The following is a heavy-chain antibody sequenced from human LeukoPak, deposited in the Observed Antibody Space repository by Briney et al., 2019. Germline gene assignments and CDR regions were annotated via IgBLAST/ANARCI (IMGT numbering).Heavy chain of an antibody. CDR1: GSSMTTHS. CDR3: ARDNWGSLDY. V-gene: IGHV4-59*11. D-gene: IGHD7-27*01. Sequence: PSETLSLTCTVSGSSMTTHSWGWIRQPPGKGLEWIGYNTDRGNINFNPALKSRVTISVDTSKSQFSLKLSSVTPADTAVYYCARDNWGSLDYWGQGVLVTVSS. CDR2: NTDRGNI. J-gene: IGHJ4*02.